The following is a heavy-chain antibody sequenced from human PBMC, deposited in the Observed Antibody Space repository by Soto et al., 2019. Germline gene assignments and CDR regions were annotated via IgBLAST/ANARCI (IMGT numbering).Heavy chain of an antibody. CDR3: AREGYCSSGSCALYPHDFLGMDV. V-gene: IGHV1-18*01. CDR2: ISTYNSNT. Sequence: AASVKVSCKASHYSFARYGISWVRQAPGQGLEWMGWISTYNSNTKYAQKFQGRVTMTTDTPTSTAYMNLRSLTSDDTAVYYCAREGYCSSGSCALYPHDFLGMDVWGQGTTVTVSS. CDR1: HYSFARYG. J-gene: IGHJ6*02. D-gene: IGHD2-15*01.